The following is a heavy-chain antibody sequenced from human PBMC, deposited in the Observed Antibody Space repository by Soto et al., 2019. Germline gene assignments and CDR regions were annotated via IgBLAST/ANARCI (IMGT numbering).Heavy chain of an antibody. V-gene: IGHV1-69*13. J-gene: IGHJ5*02. CDR1: GRSFSSYT. CDR3: ARYASSGNNSVWYTFDP. CDR2: IIPICGTR. Sequence: SLNVSWKASGRSFSSYTINWVGQAPGQGVEWRGGIIPICGTRNYEKKFQARVTITADESTSTAYMELSSLRSEDTAVYYCARYASSGNNSVWYTFDPWGQGTLVTVSS. D-gene: IGHD6-19*01.